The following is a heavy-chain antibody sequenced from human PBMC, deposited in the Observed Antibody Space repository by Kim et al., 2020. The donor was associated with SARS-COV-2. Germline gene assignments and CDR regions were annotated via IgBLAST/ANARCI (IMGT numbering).Heavy chain of an antibody. J-gene: IGHJ4*02. Sequence: KSYTTENAAYVKGRFTISRDDSPNSLYLQMNSLKIDDTAVYYCARGAIGDYWGQGTLVTVSS. CDR2: KSYTT. D-gene: IGHD3-16*01. V-gene: IGHV3-72*01. CDR3: ARGAIGDY.